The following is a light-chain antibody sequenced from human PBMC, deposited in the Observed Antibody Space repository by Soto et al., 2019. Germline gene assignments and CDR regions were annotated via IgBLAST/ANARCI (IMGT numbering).Light chain of an antibody. J-gene: IGKJ2*01. V-gene: IGKV1-33*01. CDR3: QQSDTLYT. Sequence: DIQMTQSPSSLSASVGDRVTITCQASRDITNSLNWYQQKPGKAPKLLIYDASNLETGVPSRFSGGGSGTDFTFTISSLQPEDIATYSCQQSDTLYTFGQGTKLEIK. CDR1: RDITNS. CDR2: DAS.